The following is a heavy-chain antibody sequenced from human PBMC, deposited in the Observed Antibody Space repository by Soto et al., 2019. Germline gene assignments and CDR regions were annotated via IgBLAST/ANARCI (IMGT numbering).Heavy chain of an antibody. CDR3: AREGPTSGWFDP. CDR1: GGSISSGGYY. Sequence: QVQLQESGPGLVKPSQTLSLTCTVSGGSISSGGYYWSWIRQHPGKGLEWIGYIYYSGSTYYNPSHKSRVTISVDTSKNQCSLKLSSVTAADTAVYYCAREGPTSGWFDPWGQGTLVTVSS. J-gene: IGHJ5*02. D-gene: IGHD3-10*01. CDR2: IYYSGST. V-gene: IGHV4-31*03.